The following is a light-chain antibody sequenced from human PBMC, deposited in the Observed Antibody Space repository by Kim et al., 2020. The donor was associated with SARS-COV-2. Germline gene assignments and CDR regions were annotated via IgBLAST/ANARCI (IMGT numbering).Light chain of an antibody. Sequence: AIRMTQSPSSFSASTGDRVTITCRASQGISSYLAWYQQKPGKAPKLLIYAPSTLQSGVPSRFSGSGSGTDFTLTISCLQSEDFATYYCQQYYSYPRSFGQGTKLEI. CDR1: QGISSY. J-gene: IGKJ2*03. CDR2: APS. V-gene: IGKV1-8*01. CDR3: QQYYSYPRS.